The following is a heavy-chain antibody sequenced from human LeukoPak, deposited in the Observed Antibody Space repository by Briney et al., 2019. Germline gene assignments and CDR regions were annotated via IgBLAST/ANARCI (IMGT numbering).Heavy chain of an antibody. V-gene: IGHV5-51*01. D-gene: IGHD3-22*01. Sequence: GESLKISCTGSGYSFTSYWIGWVRQMPGKGLEWMGIIYPGDSDTRYSPSFQGQVTISADKSISTAYLQWSSLKASDTAMYYCARGLYYYDSSGYYHGNYFDYWGQGTLVTVSS. J-gene: IGHJ4*02. CDR2: IYPGDSDT. CDR1: GYSFTSYW. CDR3: ARGLYYYDSSGYYHGNYFDY.